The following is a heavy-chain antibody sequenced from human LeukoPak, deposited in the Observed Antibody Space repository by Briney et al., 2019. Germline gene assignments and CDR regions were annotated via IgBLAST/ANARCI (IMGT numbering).Heavy chain of an antibody. V-gene: IGHV3-74*01. CDR2: ISPDGMTT. CDR1: GFTFSSFW. D-gene: IGHD2-21*02. CDR3: AREGTARDAFDI. Sequence: GGSLRLSCAASGFTFSSFWMHWVRQDPGKGLVWVSRISPDGMTTIHADSVKGRFTVSRDNAKNTLYLQMTSLRGEDTAMYYCAREGTARDAFDIWGQGTMVTVSS. J-gene: IGHJ3*02.